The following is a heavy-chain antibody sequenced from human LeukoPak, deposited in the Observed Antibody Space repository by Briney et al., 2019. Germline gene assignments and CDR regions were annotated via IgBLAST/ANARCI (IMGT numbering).Heavy chain of an antibody. D-gene: IGHD6-13*01. CDR1: GYTFTGYY. V-gene: IGHV1-2*02. CDR2: INPNSGGT. CDR3: ASNKGRGYSSIKGAFDI. J-gene: IGHJ3*02. Sequence: GASVKVSCKASGYTFTGYYMHWARQAPGQGLEWMGWINPNSGGTNYAQKFQGRVTMTRDTSISTAYMELSRLRSDDTAVYYCASNKGRGYSSIKGAFDIWGQGTMVTVSS.